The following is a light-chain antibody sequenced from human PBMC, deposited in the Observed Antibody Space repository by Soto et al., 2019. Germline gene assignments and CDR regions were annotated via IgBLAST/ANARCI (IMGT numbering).Light chain of an antibody. CDR3: QQLNSYPRYT. Sequence: DIQLTQSPSFLSASVEDRVTITCRASQGISSYLAWYQQKPGKAPKLLIYAASTLQSGVPSRFSGSGSGTEFTLTISSLQPEDFATYYCQQLNSYPRYTFGQGTKLEIK. CDR2: AAS. V-gene: IGKV1-9*01. J-gene: IGKJ2*01. CDR1: QGISSY.